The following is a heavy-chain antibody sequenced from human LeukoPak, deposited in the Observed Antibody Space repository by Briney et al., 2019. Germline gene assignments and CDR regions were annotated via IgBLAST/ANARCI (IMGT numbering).Heavy chain of an antibody. V-gene: IGHV4-4*02. CDR3: ARLSRGATTPY. CDR2: ILQSGST. CDR1: GDSISSNYW. D-gene: IGHD1-26*01. J-gene: IGHJ4*02. Sequence: SGTLSLTCAVSGDSISSNYWWSWVRQSPGKGLEWIGEILQSGSTYYNPSLKSRVTISVDTSKNQFSLKLSSVTAADTAVYYCARLSRGATTPYWGQGTLVTVSS.